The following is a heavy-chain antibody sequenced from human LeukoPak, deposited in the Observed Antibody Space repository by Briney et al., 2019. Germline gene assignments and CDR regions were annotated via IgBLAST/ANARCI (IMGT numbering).Heavy chain of an antibody. CDR1: GGSISSYY. J-gene: IGHJ4*02. Sequence: SETLSLTCTVSGGSISSYYWSWIRQPAGKGLEWIGRIYTSGSTNYNPSLKSRVTMSVDTSKNQFSLKLSSVTAADTAVYYCARGGASLLWFGELLKGFDYWGQGTLVTVSS. V-gene: IGHV4-4*07. D-gene: IGHD3-10*01. CDR3: ARGGASLLWFGELLKGFDY. CDR2: IYTSGST.